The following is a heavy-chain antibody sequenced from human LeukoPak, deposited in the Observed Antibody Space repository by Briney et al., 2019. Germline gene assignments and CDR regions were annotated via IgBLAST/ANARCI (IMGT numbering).Heavy chain of an antibody. D-gene: IGHD3-9*01. V-gene: IGHV4-34*01. J-gene: IGHJ4*02. CDR1: GGSFSGYY. CDR2: INHSGST. Sequence: SGTLSLTCAVCGGSFSGYYWSWIRQPPGKGLEWIGEINHSGSTNYNPSLKSRVTISVDTSKNQFSLKLSSVTAADTAVYYCASRAAYDILTRERQVGGKSFDYWGQGTLVTVSS. CDR3: ASRAAYDILTRERQVGGKSFDY.